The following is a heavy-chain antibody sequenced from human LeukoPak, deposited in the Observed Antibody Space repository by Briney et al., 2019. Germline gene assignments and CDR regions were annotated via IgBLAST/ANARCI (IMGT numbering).Heavy chain of an antibody. J-gene: IGHJ4*02. D-gene: IGHD5-18*01. CDR3: ARILGYSYGQADS. CDR1: GGSISSGGYY. V-gene: IGHV4-31*03. Sequence: SQTLSLTCTVSGGSISSGGYYRSWIRQHPGKGLEWIGFIHYSGLTYYNSSLKSRVTISVATSKNQFSLRLSSVTAADTAVYYCARILGYSYGQADSWGQGTLVTVSS. CDR2: IHYSGLT.